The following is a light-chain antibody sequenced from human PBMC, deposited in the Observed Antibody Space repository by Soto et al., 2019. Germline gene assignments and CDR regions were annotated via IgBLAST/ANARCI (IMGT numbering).Light chain of an antibody. CDR3: QSYDSSLSGYV. J-gene: IGLJ1*01. CDR1: GSNIGAPYD. Sequence: QSALTQPASVSGAPGQRVTISRTGSGSNIGAPYDVHWYQHLPGTAPKLLIYGSTNRPSGVPGRFSGSKSGTSASLAITGLQAEDEADYYCQSYDSSLSGYVFGAGTKVTVL. V-gene: IGLV1-40*01. CDR2: GST.